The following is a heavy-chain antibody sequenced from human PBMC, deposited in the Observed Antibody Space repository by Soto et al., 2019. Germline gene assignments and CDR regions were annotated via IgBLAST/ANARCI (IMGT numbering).Heavy chain of an antibody. V-gene: IGHV4-61*01. CDR3: VREDMSGTYYFDC. Sequence: SETLSLTCRVSGASVSSETHFWTWIRQPPGKGLEWIGYVYRTGITNSNPALTSRVTVSADRSKNQFSLTLRSVTAADTAVYYCVREDMSGTYYFDCWGPGIQVTVSS. J-gene: IGHJ4*02. CDR1: GASVSSETHF. D-gene: IGHD1-26*01. CDR2: VYRTGIT.